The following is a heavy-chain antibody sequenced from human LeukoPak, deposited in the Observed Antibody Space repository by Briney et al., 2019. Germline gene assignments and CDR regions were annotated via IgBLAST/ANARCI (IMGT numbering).Heavy chain of an antibody. CDR3: ARAGLSGTSTGHWYFDL. Sequence: SETLSLTCTVSGGSINNYYWSWIRQPPGKGLEWIGYIYYRGSTNYNPSLKSRVTFSVDTSKNQFSLKLNSVTAADTAVYFCARAGLSGTSTGHWYFDLWGRGTLVTVSS. CDR1: GGSINNYY. V-gene: IGHV4-59*01. CDR2: IYYRGST. J-gene: IGHJ2*01. D-gene: IGHD3-10*01.